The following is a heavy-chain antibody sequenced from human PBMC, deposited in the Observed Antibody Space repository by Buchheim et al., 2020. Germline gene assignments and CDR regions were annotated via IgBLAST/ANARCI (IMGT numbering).Heavy chain of an antibody. CDR2: INREGTTT. CDR1: GFPFSIYW. J-gene: IGHJ4*02. D-gene: IGHD3-10*01. Sequence: EVQLVESGGGLVQPGGSLRLSCSAPGFPFSIYWMHWVRQAPGKGLAWVSHINREGTTTNYAGSVRGRFTLSRDNGKNTLYLQMNNLRAEDTAVYYCVRDMYGSGDYWGQGTL. V-gene: IGHV3-74*01. CDR3: VRDMYGSGDY.